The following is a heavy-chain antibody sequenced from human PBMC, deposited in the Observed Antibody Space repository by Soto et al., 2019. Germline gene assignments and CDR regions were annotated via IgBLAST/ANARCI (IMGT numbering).Heavy chain of an antibody. J-gene: IGHJ3*01. CDR3: ARLQYTVVTPIDL. D-gene: IGHD2-21*02. Sequence: QVQLQESGPGLVKPSETLSLTCTVPGGSISNYYWTWIRQFPGKRLEWIAHIHNSGNTNSNPSLKSRVTISMDTSKNQISPRLTSVTAAATAMYYCARLQYTVVTPIDLWGQGTMVTVYS. CDR2: IHNSGNT. CDR1: GGSISNYY. V-gene: IGHV4-59*01.